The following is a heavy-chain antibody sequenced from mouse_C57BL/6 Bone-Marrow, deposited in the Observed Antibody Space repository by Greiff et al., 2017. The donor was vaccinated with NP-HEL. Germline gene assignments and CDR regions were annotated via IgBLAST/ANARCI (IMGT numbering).Heavy chain of an antibody. J-gene: IGHJ1*03. CDR1: GFTFSSYA. CDR3: TREDYGPLHWYFDV. CDR2: ISSGGDYI. D-gene: IGHD1-1*01. V-gene: IGHV5-9-1*02. Sequence: EVMLVESGEGLVKPGGSLKLSCAASGFTFSSYAMSWVRQTPEKRLEWVAYISSGGDYIYYADTVKGRFTISRDNARNTLYLQMSSLKSEDTAMYYCTREDYGPLHWYFDVWGIGTTVTVSS.